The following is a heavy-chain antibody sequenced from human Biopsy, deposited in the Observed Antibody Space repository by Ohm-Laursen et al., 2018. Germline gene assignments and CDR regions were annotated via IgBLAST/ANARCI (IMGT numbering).Heavy chain of an antibody. J-gene: IGHJ6*02. CDR1: GFTFSNSG. CDR3: AKDKGTFNFYYYGMDV. V-gene: IGHV3-30*18. D-gene: IGHD2/OR15-2a*01. Sequence: SLRLSCAAPGFTFSNSGMHWVRQAPGKGLEWVAAISYDGSKTDYGDSVKGRLNISRDNSKNTLDLQMSSLRVEDTAVYFCAKDKGTFNFYYYGMDVWGQGTAVTVSS. CDR2: ISYDGSKT.